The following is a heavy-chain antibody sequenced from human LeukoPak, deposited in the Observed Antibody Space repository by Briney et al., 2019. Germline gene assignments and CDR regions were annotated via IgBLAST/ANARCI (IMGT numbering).Heavy chain of an antibody. CDR2: IYYSGST. D-gene: IGHD3-22*01. Sequence: ASETLSLTCTVSGGSISSSSYYWGWIRQPPGKGLEWIGSIYYSGSTYYNPSLKSRVTISVDTSKNQFSLKLSSVTAADTAVYYCARDRMAKYYYDSSGYQWGQGTLVTVSS. V-gene: IGHV4-39*02. CDR3: ARDRMAKYYYDSSGYQ. CDR1: GGSISSSSYY. J-gene: IGHJ4*02.